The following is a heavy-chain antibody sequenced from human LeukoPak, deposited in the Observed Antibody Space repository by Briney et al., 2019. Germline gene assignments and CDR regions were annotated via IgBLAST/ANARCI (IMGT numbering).Heavy chain of an antibody. V-gene: IGHV4-59*01. D-gene: IGHD2-21*01. CDR2: IYYSGST. CDR3: ARDLRAYCGGDCTRFDP. CDR1: GGSISSYY. Sequence: SETLSLTCTVSGGSISSYYWSWLRQPPGKGLEWIGYIYYSGSTNYNPSLKSRVTISVDTSKNQFSLKLSSVTAADTAVYYCARDLRAYCGGDCTRFDPWGQGTLVTVSS. J-gene: IGHJ5*02.